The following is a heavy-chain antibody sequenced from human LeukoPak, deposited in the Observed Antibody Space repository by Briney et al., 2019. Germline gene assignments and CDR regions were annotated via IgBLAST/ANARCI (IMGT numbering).Heavy chain of an antibody. V-gene: IGHV3-48*04. CDR2: ISSSTSTI. D-gene: IGHD5-18*01. Sequence: GGSLRLSCAASGFTFSSYSMNWVRQAPGKGLEWVSYISSSTSTIYYADSVKGRFTISRDSAKNSLYLQMNSLRAEDTAVYYCAGDLRGYSFGTFDYWGQGTLVTVSS. CDR1: GFTFSSYS. CDR3: AGDLRGYSFGTFDY. J-gene: IGHJ4*02.